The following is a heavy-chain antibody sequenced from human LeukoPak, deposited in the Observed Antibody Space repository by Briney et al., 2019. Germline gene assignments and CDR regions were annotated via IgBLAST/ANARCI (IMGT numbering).Heavy chain of an antibody. V-gene: IGHV4-39*01. CDR3: ARHYGP. Sequence: SSETLSLTCTVSGASISGSSYYWGWIRQPPGKGLEWIGSIYYSGSTYYTPSLKPPVTLSVDTSQNQLFLKLNSVTATDTAVYYCARHYGPWGQGTLVTVSS. D-gene: IGHD3-10*01. CDR2: IYYSGST. J-gene: IGHJ4*02. CDR1: GASISGSSYY.